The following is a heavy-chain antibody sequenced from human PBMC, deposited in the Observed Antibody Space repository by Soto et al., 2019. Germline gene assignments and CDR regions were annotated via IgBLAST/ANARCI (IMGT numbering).Heavy chain of an antibody. CDR1: GGSVSSGAYY. V-gene: IGHV4-31*03. J-gene: IGHJ3*02. CDR2: IYYSGST. Sequence: QVQLQESDAGLVKASQTLSLTCTVSGGSVSSGAYYWTWIRERPGKGLEWIGYIYYSGSTYYSPTLKRRSSISLETSKNQFSLRQSFVTAADTAMYYCARARLRAVYAFDIWGQGTMVTVSS. CDR3: ARARLRAVYAFDI. D-gene: IGHD5-12*01.